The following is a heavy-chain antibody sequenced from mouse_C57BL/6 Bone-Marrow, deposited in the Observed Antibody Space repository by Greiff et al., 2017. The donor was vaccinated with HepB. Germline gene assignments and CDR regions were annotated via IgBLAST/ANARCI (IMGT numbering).Heavy chain of an antibody. Sequence: EVKVVESGGDLVKPGGSLKLSCAASGFTFSSYGMSWVRQTPDKRLEWVATISSGGSYTYYPDSVKGRFTISRDNAKNTLYLQMSSLKSEDTAMYYCARPYSNPYYFDYWGQGTTLTVSS. CDR2: ISSGGSYT. J-gene: IGHJ2*01. CDR3: ARPYSNPYYFDY. D-gene: IGHD2-5*01. CDR1: GFTFSSYG. V-gene: IGHV5-6*01.